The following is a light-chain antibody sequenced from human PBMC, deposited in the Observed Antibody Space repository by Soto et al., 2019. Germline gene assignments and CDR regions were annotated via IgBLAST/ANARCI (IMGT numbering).Light chain of an antibody. Sequence: QLVLPQSPSASASLGASVKLTCTLSSGHRSYAIAWHQQQPEKGPRYLMKLNSDGSHSKGDGIPDRFSGSSSGAERYLTNSSLQSEDETDYYCQTWGTGIRVFGGGTKLTVL. CDR2: LNSDGSH. V-gene: IGLV4-69*01. J-gene: IGLJ3*02. CDR3: QTWGTGIRV. CDR1: SGHRSYA.